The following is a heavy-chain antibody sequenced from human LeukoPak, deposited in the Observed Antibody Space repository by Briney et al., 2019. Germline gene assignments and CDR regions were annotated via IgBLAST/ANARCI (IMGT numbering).Heavy chain of an antibody. CDR2: ISGPGDNT. D-gene: IGHD3-22*01. CDR3: AKEDYYDSRVHIKLDAFDV. CDR1: GFIFGSYA. J-gene: IGHJ3*01. Sequence: PGGSLRLSCAVSGFIFGSYAMGWVRQAPGKGLEWVSTISGPGDNTYYADSVKGRFTISRDNSKNTLYLQMNSLRAEDTAIYYCAKEDYYDSRVHIKLDAFDVWGQGTMVTVSS. V-gene: IGHV3-23*01.